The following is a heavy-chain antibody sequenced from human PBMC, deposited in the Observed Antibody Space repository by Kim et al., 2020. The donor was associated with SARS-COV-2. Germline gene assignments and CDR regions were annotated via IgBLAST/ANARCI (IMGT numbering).Heavy chain of an antibody. D-gene: IGHD3-22*01. J-gene: IGHJ4*02. CDR2: ISSSSSYI. Sequence: GGSLRLSCAASGFTFSSYSMNWVRQAPGKGLEWVSSISSSSSYIYYADSVKGRFTISRDNAKNSLYLQMNSLRAEDTAVYYCARAFYYYDSSGYCPFDYWGQGTLVTVSS. CDR1: GFTFSSYS. V-gene: IGHV3-21*01. CDR3: ARAFYYYDSSGYCPFDY.